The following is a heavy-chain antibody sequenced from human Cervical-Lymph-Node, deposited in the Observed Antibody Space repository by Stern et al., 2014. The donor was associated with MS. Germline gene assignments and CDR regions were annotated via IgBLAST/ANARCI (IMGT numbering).Heavy chain of an antibody. Sequence: QVQLQESGPGVVKPSGTLSLTCAVSGGSISSSNWWSWVRQPPGKGLEWIGVIYHSVVTTSNPSLKSRFTISMDTSKNQFSLNLSSVTAADTAVYYCAGRRLVTMVRGVMTMGFGPWGQGTLVTVSS. D-gene: IGHD3-10*01. V-gene: IGHV4-4*02. CDR1: GGSISSSNW. CDR2: IYHSVVT. J-gene: IGHJ5*02. CDR3: AGRRLVTMVRGVMTMGFGP.